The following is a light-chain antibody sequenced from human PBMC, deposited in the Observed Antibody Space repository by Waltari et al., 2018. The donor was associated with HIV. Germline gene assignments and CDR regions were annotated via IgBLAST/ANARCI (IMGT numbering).Light chain of an antibody. J-gene: IGLJ1*01. CDR3: QSHDSSLSGYV. V-gene: IGLV1-40*01. Sequence: QSVLTQPPSVSGAPGQRVTISCTGSSSNIGAGYHVHWYQQLPGTAPEPLIYGNSNRPSGVPDRFAGSKSGTSASLAITGLQAEDEADYHCQSHDSSLSGYVFGTGTKVTVL. CDR2: GNS. CDR1: SSNIGAGYH.